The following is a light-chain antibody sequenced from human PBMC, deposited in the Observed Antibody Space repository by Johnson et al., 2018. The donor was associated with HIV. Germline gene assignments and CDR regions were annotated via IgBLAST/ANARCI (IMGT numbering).Light chain of an antibody. CDR2: ENN. V-gene: IGLV1-51*02. J-gene: IGLJ1*01. Sequence: QSVLTQPPSVSAAPGEKVTISCSGGSSNIGSTYVSWYQQVPGTAPKLLIYENNKRPSGIPDRFSGSKSGTSATLDITGLQSGDEADYYCGTWDASLSVNVFGPGTKVTVL. CDR3: GTWDASLSVNV. CDR1: SSNIGSTY.